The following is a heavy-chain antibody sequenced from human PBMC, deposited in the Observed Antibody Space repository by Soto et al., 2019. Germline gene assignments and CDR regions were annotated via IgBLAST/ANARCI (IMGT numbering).Heavy chain of an antibody. CDR1: GFTVSSKY. Sequence: LRLSCAASGFTVSSKYMSWVRQAPGKGLEWVSLIQSGGPTYYADSVKGRFTISRDNSKNTLYLQMDGLRVEDTAVYYCAKDRLAGNFDYWGQGTQVTVSS. CDR3: AKDRLAGNFDY. J-gene: IGHJ4*02. V-gene: IGHV3-53*01. CDR2: IQSGGPT.